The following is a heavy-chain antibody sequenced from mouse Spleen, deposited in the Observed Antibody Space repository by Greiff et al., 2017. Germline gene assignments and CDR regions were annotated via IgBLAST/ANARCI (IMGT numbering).Heavy chain of an antibody. V-gene: IGHV1-4*01. Sequence: QVQLKESGAELARPGASVKMSCKASGYTFTSYTMHWVKQRPGQGLEWIGYINPSSGYTKYNQKFKDKATLTADKSSSTAYMQLSSLTSEDSAVYYCASGSSYRWYFDVWGAGTTVTVSS. J-gene: IGHJ1*01. D-gene: IGHD1-1*01. CDR3: ASGSSYRWYFDV. CDR1: GYTFTSYT. CDR2: INPSSGYT.